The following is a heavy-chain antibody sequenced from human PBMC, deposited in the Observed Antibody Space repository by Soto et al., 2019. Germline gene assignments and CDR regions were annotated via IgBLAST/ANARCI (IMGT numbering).Heavy chain of an antibody. CDR2: KSYDGSNE. CDR3: ARGDDY. CDR1: GFTFSIFV. V-gene: IGHV3-30-3*01. J-gene: IGHJ4*02. Sequence: QVQLVESGGGVVQPGGPRRLSCVASGFTFSIFVMYWVRQAPGKGLEWVAVKSYDGSNEYYADSVKGRFTISRDNSKNTLYLQMDSLRPEDTAVYYCARGDDYWGQGTLVTVSS.